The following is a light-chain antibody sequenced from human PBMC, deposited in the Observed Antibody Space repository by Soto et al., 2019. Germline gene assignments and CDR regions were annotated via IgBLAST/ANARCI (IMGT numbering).Light chain of an antibody. CDR3: QHYNNWPPLT. CDR1: QSVSSN. J-gene: IGKJ4*01. V-gene: IGKV3-15*01. Sequence: EIVMTQSPATLSVSPGERATLSCRASQSVSSNLAWYQQKPGQAPRLLLYGASTRATGIPVRFSGSGSGTEFTLTISSLQSEDFAVYYCQHYNNWPPLTFGGGTKVEIK. CDR2: GAS.